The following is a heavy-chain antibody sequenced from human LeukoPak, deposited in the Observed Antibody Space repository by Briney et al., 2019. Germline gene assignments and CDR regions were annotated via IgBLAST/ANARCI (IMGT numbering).Heavy chain of an antibody. V-gene: IGHV1-18*01. CDR1: GYTFTSYG. Sequence: ASVKVSCKASGYTFTSYGISRVRQAPGQGLERMGWISAYNGNTNYAQKLQGRVTMTTDTSTSTAYMELRSLRSDDTAVYYCARTTYYYGSGSYPADYWGQGTLVTVSS. CDR2: ISAYNGNT. D-gene: IGHD3-10*01. CDR3: ARTTYYYGSGSYPADY. J-gene: IGHJ4*02.